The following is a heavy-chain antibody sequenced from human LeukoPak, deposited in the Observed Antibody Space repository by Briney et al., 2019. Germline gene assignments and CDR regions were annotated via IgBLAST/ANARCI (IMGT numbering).Heavy chain of an antibody. J-gene: IGHJ4*02. CDR1: GGSISSSSYY. CDR2: IYYSGST. Sequence: SETLSLTCTVSGGSISSSSYYWGWIRQPPGKGLEWIGSIYYSGSTYYNPSLKSRVTISVDTSKNQFSLKLSSVTAADTAVYYCASPSGYYLYYFDYWGQGTLVTVSS. CDR3: ASPSGYYLYYFDY. D-gene: IGHD3-22*01. V-gene: IGHV4-39*07.